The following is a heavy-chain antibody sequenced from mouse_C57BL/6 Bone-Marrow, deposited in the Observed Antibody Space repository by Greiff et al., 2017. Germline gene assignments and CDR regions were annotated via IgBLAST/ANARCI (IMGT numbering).Heavy chain of an antibody. CDR1: GFTFSDYG. CDR3: ARRDYPFFDY. CDR2: ISSGSSTI. J-gene: IGHJ2*01. Sequence: EVMLVESGGGLVKPGGSLKLSCAASGFTFSDYGMHWVRQAPEKGLEWVAYISSGSSTIYYADTVKGRFTISRDNAKTTLFLQMTSLRSEDTAMYYCARRDYPFFDYWGQGTTLTVSS. D-gene: IGHD2-4*01. V-gene: IGHV5-17*01.